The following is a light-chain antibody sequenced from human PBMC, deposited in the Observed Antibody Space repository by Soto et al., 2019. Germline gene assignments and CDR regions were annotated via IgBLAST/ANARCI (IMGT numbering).Light chain of an antibody. CDR3: QPYSNLRT. CDR1: QSINNY. CDR2: EAS. Sequence: DIQLTQSPSTLSASVGDRVTISCQASQSINNYLAWYQKTPRKAPILLNYEASTLGGVVPSSFGSSGSGKEFSITISRLQHDFFANYCCQPYSNLRTFGQGTKV. J-gene: IGKJ1*01. V-gene: IGKV1-5*03.